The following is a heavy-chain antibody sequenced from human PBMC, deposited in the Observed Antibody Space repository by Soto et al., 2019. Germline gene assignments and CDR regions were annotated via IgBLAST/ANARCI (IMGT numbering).Heavy chain of an antibody. CDR1: GFTISTYG. V-gene: IGHV3-30*18. CDR3: AKDQSPAFDI. CDR2: LSYDGSDK. J-gene: IGHJ3*02. Sequence: QVQLVESGGGVVQPGRSLRLSCVASGFTISTYGMYWVRQAPGKGLEWVAVLSYDGSDKYYADSVKGRFTIYRDNSKNTLYLQRNSVRAEATAVYYCAKDQSPAFDIWGQGTMVTVSS.